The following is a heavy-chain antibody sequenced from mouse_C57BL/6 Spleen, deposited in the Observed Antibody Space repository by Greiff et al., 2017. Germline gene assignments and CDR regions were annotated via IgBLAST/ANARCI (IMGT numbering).Heavy chain of an antibody. V-gene: IGHV3-6*01. CDR2: ISYDGSN. CDR1: GYSITSGYY. Sequence: ESGPGLVKPSQSLSLTCSVTGYSITSGYYWNWIRQFPGNKLEWMGYISYDGSNNYNPSLKNRISITRDTSKNQFFLKLNSVTTEDTATYYCARGDYDDGDYYAMDYWGQGTSVTVSS. J-gene: IGHJ4*01. D-gene: IGHD2-4*01. CDR3: ARGDYDDGDYYAMDY.